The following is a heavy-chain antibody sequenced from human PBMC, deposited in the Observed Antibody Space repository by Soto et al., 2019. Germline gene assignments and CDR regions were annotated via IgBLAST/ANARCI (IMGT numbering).Heavy chain of an antibody. CDR3: AREVAVADNAAFDI. V-gene: IGHV1-2*02. D-gene: IGHD6-19*01. CDR1: GYRFTAYY. CDR2: INPKSGGT. Sequence: SAKVSCKASGYRFTAYYMDWVRQTPGQGLEWMGWINPKSGGTKYAQKFQGRVSMTRDTSISTAYMELSRLRSDDTAVYYCAREVAVADNAAFDIWGQGTIVTVSS. J-gene: IGHJ3*02.